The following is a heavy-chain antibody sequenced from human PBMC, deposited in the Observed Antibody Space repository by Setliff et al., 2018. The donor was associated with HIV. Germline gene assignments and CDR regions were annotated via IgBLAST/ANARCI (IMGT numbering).Heavy chain of an antibody. CDR3: ARVGYCSSTSCPLGY. Sequence: SETLSLTCAVYGGSFSGYYWSWIRQPPGKGLEWIGEINHSGSTNYNPSLKSRVTISVDTSKNQFSLKLGSVTAADTAVYYCARVGYCSSTSCPLGYWGQGTLVTVSS. V-gene: IGHV4-34*01. CDR1: GGSFSGYY. D-gene: IGHD2-2*01. CDR2: INHSGST. J-gene: IGHJ4*02.